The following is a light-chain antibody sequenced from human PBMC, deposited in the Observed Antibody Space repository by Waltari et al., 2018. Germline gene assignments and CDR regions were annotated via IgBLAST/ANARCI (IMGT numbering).Light chain of an antibody. V-gene: IGKV1-5*03. Sequence: IQMTQSPSTLSSSVGDTVSITCRSSQSINRCLSWYQQKPGKAPNRLIYRASTLDSGVPSRYSGSESGAEFTLTISSLQPDDFATYYCQQYSDDWTFGQGTKVEIK. CDR3: QQYSDDWT. J-gene: IGKJ1*01. CDR2: RAS. CDR1: QSINRC.